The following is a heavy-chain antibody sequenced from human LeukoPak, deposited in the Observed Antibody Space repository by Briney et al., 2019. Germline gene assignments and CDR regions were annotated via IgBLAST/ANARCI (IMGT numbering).Heavy chain of an antibody. Sequence: ASVKVSCKASGYTFTSYAMHWVRQAPGQRLEWMGWINAGNGNTKYSQKFQGRVTITRDTSASTAYMELSSLRSEDTAVYYCARDLGSDDYVWGSYRYDWFDPWGQGTLVTVSS. J-gene: IGHJ5*02. D-gene: IGHD3-16*02. CDR1: GYTFTSYA. CDR3: ARDLGSDDYVWGSYRYDWFDP. CDR2: INAGNGNT. V-gene: IGHV1-3*01.